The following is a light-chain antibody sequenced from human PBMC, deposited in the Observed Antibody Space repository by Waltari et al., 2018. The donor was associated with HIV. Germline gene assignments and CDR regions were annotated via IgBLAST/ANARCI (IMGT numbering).Light chain of an antibody. Sequence: EIVSTQSPATLSLSPGERATLSCRASQSVGSYLGWYQQKPGQAPRLLIYDASNRATVIPARFSGSGSGTDFTLTISSLEPEDFAVYYCQQRSDWPPTFGQGTKVEIK. CDR1: QSVGSY. CDR3: QQRSDWPPT. J-gene: IGKJ1*01. V-gene: IGKV3-11*01. CDR2: DAS.